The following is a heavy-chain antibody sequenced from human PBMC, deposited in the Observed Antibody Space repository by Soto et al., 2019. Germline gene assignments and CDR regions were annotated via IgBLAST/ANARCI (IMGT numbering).Heavy chain of an antibody. V-gene: IGHV1-69*02. CDR2: IIPILGIA. CDR3: ARYCSGGSCYSGLDY. CDR1: GGTFSSYT. D-gene: IGHD2-15*01. Sequence: QVQLVQSGAEVKKPGSSVKVSCKASGGTFSSYTISWVRQAPGQGLEWMGRIIPILGIANYAQKFQGRVTITADKSTSTAYMELSSLRSEDTAVYYCARYCSGGSCYSGLDYWGQGTLVTVSS. J-gene: IGHJ4*02.